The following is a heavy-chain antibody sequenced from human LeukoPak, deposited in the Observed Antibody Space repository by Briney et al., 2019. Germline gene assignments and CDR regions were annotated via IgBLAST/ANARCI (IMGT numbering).Heavy chain of an antibody. J-gene: IGHJ5*02. D-gene: IGHD6-25*01. CDR3: AREGGGYGWFDP. V-gene: IGHV4-4*02. Sequence: SETLSLTCAVSGGSISSSNWWSWVRQPPGKGLEWIGKIYHSGSTNYNPSLKSRVTISVDKSKNQFSLKLSSVTAADTAVYYCAREGGGYGWFDPWGQGTLVTVSS. CDR2: IYHSGST. CDR1: GGSISSSNW.